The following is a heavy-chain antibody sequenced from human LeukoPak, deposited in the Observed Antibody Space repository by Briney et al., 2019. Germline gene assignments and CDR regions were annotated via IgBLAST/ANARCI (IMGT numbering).Heavy chain of an antibody. V-gene: IGHV1-2*02. D-gene: IGHD3-10*01. CDR3: ARDQNGFGESDVGNYFDY. Sequence: ASVKVSCKASGYTFTGYYMHWVRQAPGQGLEWMGWINPNSGGTNYAQKFQGRVTMTRDTSISTAYMELSRLRSDDTAVYYCARDQNGFGESDVGNYFDYWGQGTLVTVSS. CDR2: INPNSGGT. CDR1: GYTFTGYY. J-gene: IGHJ4*02.